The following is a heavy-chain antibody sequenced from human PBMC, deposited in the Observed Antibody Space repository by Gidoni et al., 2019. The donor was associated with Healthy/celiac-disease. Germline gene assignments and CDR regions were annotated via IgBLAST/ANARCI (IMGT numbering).Heavy chain of an antibody. D-gene: IGHD2-2*01. V-gene: IGHV3-53*04. J-gene: IGHJ6*02. CDR1: GFTVISNY. CDR2: IYSGGST. CDR3: ARAMGKGYCSSTSCYVDYYYYGMDV. Sequence: EVQLVESGGGLVQPGGSLSLSCAASGFTVISNYMSWVSQAPGKGLEWVSVIYSGGSTYYADSVKGRFTISRHNSKNTLYLQMNSLRAEDTAVYYCARAMGKGYCSSTSCYVDYYYYGMDVWGQGTTVTVSS.